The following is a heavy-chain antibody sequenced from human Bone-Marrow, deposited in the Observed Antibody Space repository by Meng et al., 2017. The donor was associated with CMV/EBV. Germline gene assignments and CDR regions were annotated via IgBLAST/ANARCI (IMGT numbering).Heavy chain of an antibody. V-gene: IGHV4-34*01. CDR1: GGSFSGYY. CDR3: ARLNYYGSGSYSSPHYYYGMDV. J-gene: IGHJ6*02. CDR2: INHSGST. Sequence: GSLRLSCAVYGGSFSGYYWSWIRQPPGKGLEWIGEINHSGSTNYNPSLKSRVTISVDTSKNQFSLKLSSVTAADTAVYYCARLNYYGSGSYSSPHYYYGMDVWGQGTTVTVSS. D-gene: IGHD3-10*01.